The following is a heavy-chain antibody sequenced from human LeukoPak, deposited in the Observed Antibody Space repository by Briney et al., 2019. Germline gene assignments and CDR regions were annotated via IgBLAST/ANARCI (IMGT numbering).Heavy chain of an antibody. D-gene: IGHD6-6*01. J-gene: IGHJ6*03. CDR3: ARVRPPMYIADRPIYIDV. CDR2: INHSGST. CDR1: GGSFSGYY. V-gene: IGHV4-34*01. Sequence: SESLSLTCAVYGGSFSGYYLSWIRQPPGKGLEWIGDINHSGSTNNNPSFERRVSIYTGPTNNQPSLRLLSVLAAETAVFYCARVRPPMYIADRPIYIDVWGKGTTVTVSS.